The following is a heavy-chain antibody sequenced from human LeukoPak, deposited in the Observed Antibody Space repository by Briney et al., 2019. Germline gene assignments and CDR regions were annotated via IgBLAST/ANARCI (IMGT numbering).Heavy chain of an antibody. V-gene: IGHV4-61*09. CDR1: GGSISSGSYY. J-gene: IGHJ1*01. CDR3: ARLQVGATPSEYFQH. D-gene: IGHD1-26*01. CDR2: IYTSGST. Sequence: TSETLSLTCTVSGGSISSGSYYWSWIRQPAGKGLEWIGHIYTSGSTNYNPSLKSRVTISVDTSKNQFSLKLSSVTAADTAVYYCARLQVGATPSEYFQHWGQGTLVTVSS.